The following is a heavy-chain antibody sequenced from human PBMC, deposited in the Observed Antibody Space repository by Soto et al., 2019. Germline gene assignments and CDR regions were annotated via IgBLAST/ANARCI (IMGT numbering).Heavy chain of an antibody. CDR2: IWYDGSNK. D-gene: IGHD2-2*01. CDR1: GFTFSSYG. CDR3: ARGHCSSTSCYVSDYYYGMDV. Sequence: QVQLVESGGGVVQPGRSLRLSCAASGFTFSSYGMHWVRQAPGKGLEWVAVIWYDGSNKYYADSVKGRFTISRDNSKNTLYLQMNSLRAEDTAVYYCARGHCSSTSCYVSDYYYGMDVW. V-gene: IGHV3-33*01. J-gene: IGHJ6*01.